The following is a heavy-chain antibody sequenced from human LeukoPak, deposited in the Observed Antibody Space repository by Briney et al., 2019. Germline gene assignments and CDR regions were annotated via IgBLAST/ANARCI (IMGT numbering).Heavy chain of an antibody. CDR2: SYISGST. Sequence: PSETLSLTCTVSGASISSYYWNWIRQPAGKGLEWIGRSYISGSTDYSPSLKSRVTVSVDTSKNQFSLKLTSVTAADTAVYYCARDQELGFWGQGTLVTVSS. D-gene: IGHD3-10*01. V-gene: IGHV4-4*07. CDR3: ARDQELGF. J-gene: IGHJ4*02. CDR1: GASISSYY.